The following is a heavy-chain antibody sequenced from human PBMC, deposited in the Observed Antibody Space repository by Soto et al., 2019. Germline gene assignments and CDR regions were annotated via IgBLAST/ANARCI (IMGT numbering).Heavy chain of an antibody. CDR3: ARASIRLGELSSQYYFDY. V-gene: IGHV3-33*01. J-gene: IGHJ4*02. CDR2: IWYDGSNK. Sequence: GGSLRLSCAASGFTFSSYGMHWVRQAPGKGLEWVAVIWYDGSNKYYADSVKGRFTISRDNSKNTLYLQMNSLRAEDTAVYYCARASIRLGELSSQYYFDYWGQGTLVTVSS. D-gene: IGHD3-16*02. CDR1: GFTFSSYG.